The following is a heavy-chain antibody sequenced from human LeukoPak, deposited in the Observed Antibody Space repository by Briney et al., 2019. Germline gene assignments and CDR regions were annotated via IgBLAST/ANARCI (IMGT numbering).Heavy chain of an antibody. CDR3: ARAAELERLAFWVNYYYGMDV. V-gene: IGHV3-7*03. CDR1: GFTFSSYW. J-gene: IGHJ6*04. CDR2: IKQDGSEK. Sequence: PGGSLRLSCAASGFTFSSYWMSWVRQAPGKGLEWVANIKQDGSEKYYVDSVKGRFTISRDNAKNSLYLQMNSLRAEDMAVYYCARAAELERLAFWVNYYYGMDVWGKGTTVTVSS. D-gene: IGHD1-1*01.